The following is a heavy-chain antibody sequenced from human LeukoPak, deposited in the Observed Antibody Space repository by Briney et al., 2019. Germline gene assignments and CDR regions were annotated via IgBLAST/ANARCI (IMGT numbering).Heavy chain of an antibody. V-gene: IGHV4-34*01. J-gene: IGHJ4*02. CDR1: GGSFSHYY. CDR2: ITHRGVT. D-gene: IGHD4-11*01. CDR3: ARNLGQTWGTVTTDLWYFDH. Sequence: PSETLSLTCAVSGGSFSHYYWTWIRQSPGKGLEWIGQITHRGVTNYNPSLRSRLSISMDASKNQFSLKVRSVTAADTAVYYCARNLGQTWGTVTTDLWYFDHWGQGTLVPVSS.